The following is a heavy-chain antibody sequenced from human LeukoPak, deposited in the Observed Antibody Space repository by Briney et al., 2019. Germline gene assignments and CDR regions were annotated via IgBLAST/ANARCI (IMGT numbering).Heavy chain of an antibody. Sequence: SSETLSLTCTVSGGSIRSYYWSWIRQPPGKGLEWIGYIYYSGSTYYNPSLKSRVTISVDTSKNRFSLKLSSVTAADTAVYYCARSVGPNAFDIWGQGTMVTVSS. V-gene: IGHV4-59*06. D-gene: IGHD2-15*01. CDR3: ARSVGPNAFDI. CDR2: IYYSGST. J-gene: IGHJ3*02. CDR1: GGSIRSYY.